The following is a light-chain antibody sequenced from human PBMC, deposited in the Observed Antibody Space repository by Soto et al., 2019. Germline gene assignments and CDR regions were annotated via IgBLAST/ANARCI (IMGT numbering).Light chain of an antibody. J-gene: IGLJ2*01. Sequence: QSVLTQPPSASGTPGQRVTISCSGSSSNIGSNTVNWYQQLPGTAPKLLIYTNNQRPSGVPDRFSGSKSGTSASLAISELQSEDEADYYCVAWDDSLNGVVFGGGTKLTVL. CDR3: VAWDDSLNGVV. CDR2: TNN. CDR1: SSNIGSNT. V-gene: IGLV1-44*01.